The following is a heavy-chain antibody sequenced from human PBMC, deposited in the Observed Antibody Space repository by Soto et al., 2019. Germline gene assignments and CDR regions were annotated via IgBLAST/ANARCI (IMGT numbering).Heavy chain of an antibody. CDR1: EGTFSSYT. D-gene: IGHD2-2*01. CDR2: IIPILGIA. J-gene: IGHJ4*02. Sequence: ASVKVSCKASEGTFSSYTISWERQAPEQGLERMGRIIPILGIANYAQKFQGRITITADKSTSTAYMELSSLRSEDTAVYYCAREGDIVVVPAHFDYWGQGTLVTVSS. CDR3: AREGDIVVVPAHFDY. V-gene: IGHV1-69*04.